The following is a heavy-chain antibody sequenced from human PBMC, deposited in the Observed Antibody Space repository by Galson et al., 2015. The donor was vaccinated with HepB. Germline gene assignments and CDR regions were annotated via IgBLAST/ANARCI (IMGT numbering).Heavy chain of an antibody. CDR1: GFTFSSYW. Sequence: SLRLSCAASGFTFSSYWMSWVRQAPGKGLEWVANIKQDGSEKYYVDSVKGRFTISRDNAKNSLYLQMNSLRAEDTAVYYCARDSSSSWLFFDYWGQGTLVTVSS. CDR3: ARDSSSSWLFFDY. CDR2: IKQDGSEK. V-gene: IGHV3-7*03. J-gene: IGHJ4*02. D-gene: IGHD6-13*01.